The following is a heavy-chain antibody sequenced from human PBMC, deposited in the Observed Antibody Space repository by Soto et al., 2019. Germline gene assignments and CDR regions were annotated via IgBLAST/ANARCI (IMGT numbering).Heavy chain of an antibody. CDR2: IYPGDSDT. J-gene: IGHJ6*03. Sequence: PGESLKISCKGSGYSFTSYWIGWVRQMPGKGLEWMGIIYPGDSDTRYSPSFQGQVTISADKPISTAYLQWSSLKASDTAMYYCARQGIAADGSGRFGSYYYYMDVWGKGTTVTVSS. V-gene: IGHV5-51*01. D-gene: IGHD3-10*01. CDR3: ARQGIAADGSGRFGSYYYYMDV. CDR1: GYSFTSYW.